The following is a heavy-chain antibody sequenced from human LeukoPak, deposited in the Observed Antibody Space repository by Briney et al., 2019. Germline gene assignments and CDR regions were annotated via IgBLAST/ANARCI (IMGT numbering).Heavy chain of an antibody. CDR3: ARDSGTTGEVKFDP. CDR2: IYGSGST. V-gene: IGHV4-4*07. CDR1: GGSIRGY. Sequence: PSETLSLTCTVSGGSIRGYWSWIRQPAGKGLEWIGRIYGSGSTDYNPSLKSRVTMSIDTSKNQFSLNLISVTAADTAVYYCARDSGTTGEVKFDPWGQGTLATVSS. J-gene: IGHJ5*02. D-gene: IGHD3-10*01.